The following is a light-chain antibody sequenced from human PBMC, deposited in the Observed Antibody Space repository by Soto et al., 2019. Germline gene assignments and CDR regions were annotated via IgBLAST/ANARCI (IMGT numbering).Light chain of an antibody. J-gene: IGLJ1*01. CDR1: SSDVGYYNY. CDR2: EVD. V-gene: IGLV2-14*01. CDR3: TSYASGSIYV. Sequence: QSALTQPASVSGYPGQSITISCTGSSSDVGYYNYVSWYQQHPGKAPKLMIYEVDSRPSGVSIRFSGSKSGNTASLTISGLQAEDEADYYCTSYASGSIYVFGTGTKLTVL.